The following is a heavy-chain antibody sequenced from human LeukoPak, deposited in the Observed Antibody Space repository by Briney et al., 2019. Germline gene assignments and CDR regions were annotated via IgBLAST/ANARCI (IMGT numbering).Heavy chain of an antibody. V-gene: IGHV1-24*01. J-gene: IGHJ6*03. Sequence: ASVKVSCRVSGYTLTELSMHWVRQAPGKGLEWMGGFDPEDGETIYAQKFQGRVTMTEDTSTDTAYMELSSLRSEDTAVYYCATTFQSYDSSGYYSSNYYMDVWGKGTTVTVSS. CDR1: GYTLTELS. CDR3: ATTFQSYDSSGYYSSNYYMDV. CDR2: FDPEDGET. D-gene: IGHD3-22*01.